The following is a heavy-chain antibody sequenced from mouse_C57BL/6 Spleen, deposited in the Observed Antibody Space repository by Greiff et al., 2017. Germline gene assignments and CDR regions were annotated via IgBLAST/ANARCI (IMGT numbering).Heavy chain of an antibody. D-gene: IGHD1-1*01. CDR2: IDPNSGGT. J-gene: IGHJ1*03. CDR1: GYTFTSYW. V-gene: IGHV1-72*01. Sequence: QVQLQQPGAEFVKPGASVKLSCKASGYTFTSYWMSWVKQRPGRGLEWIGRIDPNSGGTKYNEKFKSMATLTVDNPSSTAYMQLSSLTSEDSAVYCCAYTVVATDWYFDVWGTGTTVTVSS. CDR3: AYTVVATDWYFDV.